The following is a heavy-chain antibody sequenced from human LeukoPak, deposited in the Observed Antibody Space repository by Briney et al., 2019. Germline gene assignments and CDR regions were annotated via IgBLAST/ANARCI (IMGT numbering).Heavy chain of an antibody. V-gene: IGHV3-30*02. CDR2: IRYDGSNK. CDR1: GFTFSSYG. D-gene: IGHD3-22*01. CDR3: AAPDSSGYYPYYYYYYMDV. J-gene: IGHJ6*03. Sequence: GGSLRLSCAASGFTFSSYGMHWVRQAPGKGLEWVAFIRYDGSNKYYADSVKGRFTISRDNSKNTLYLQMNSLRAEDTAVYYCAAPDSSGYYPYYYYYYMDVWGKGTTVTVSS.